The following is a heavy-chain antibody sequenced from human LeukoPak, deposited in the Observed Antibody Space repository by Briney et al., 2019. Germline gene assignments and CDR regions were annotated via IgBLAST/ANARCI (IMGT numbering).Heavy chain of an antibody. J-gene: IGHJ4*02. CDR1: GYPFTNFG. CDR2: ISPYNGKT. CDR3: ATGGSNWNYQYYFEY. D-gene: IGHD1-7*01. Sequence: ASVTVSCKASGYPFTNFGINWVRQAPGQGLEWMGWISPYNGKTNYAQKVQGRVTLTTDTSTTTVYMELRSLRSDDTAVYYCATGGSNWNYQYYFEYWGQGTLVTVSS. V-gene: IGHV1-18*01.